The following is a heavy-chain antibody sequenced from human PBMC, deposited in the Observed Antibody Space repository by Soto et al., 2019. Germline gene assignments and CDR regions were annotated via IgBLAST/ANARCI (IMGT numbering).Heavy chain of an antibody. D-gene: IGHD3-3*01. CDR2: IYPGDSDT. V-gene: IGHV5-51*03. Sequence: PGESLKISCKGSGYSFTSHWIGWVRQMPGKGLEWMGVIYPGDSDTRYSPSFQGQVTISADKSISTAYLQWSRLKASDTAMYYCARSLRFLEWYSPVPNLDMDFWGQGTTVTVSS. J-gene: IGHJ6*02. CDR1: GYSFTSHW. CDR3: ARSLRFLEWYSPVPNLDMDF.